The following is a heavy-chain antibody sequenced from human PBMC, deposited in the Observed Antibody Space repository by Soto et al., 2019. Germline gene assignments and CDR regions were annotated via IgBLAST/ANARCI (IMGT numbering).Heavy chain of an antibody. CDR3: ARDRTGTTSNWFDP. D-gene: IGHD1-7*01. CDR2: MNPNSGNT. Sequence: QVQLVQSGAEVKKPGASVKVSCKASGYTFTSYDINWVRQATGHGLEWMGWMNPNSGNTVYAQKFQGRVTTTRDTSRSTADMELSSLRSEDTAVYYCARDRTGTTSNWFDPWGQGTLVTVSS. CDR1: GYTFTSYD. J-gene: IGHJ5*02. V-gene: IGHV1-8*01.